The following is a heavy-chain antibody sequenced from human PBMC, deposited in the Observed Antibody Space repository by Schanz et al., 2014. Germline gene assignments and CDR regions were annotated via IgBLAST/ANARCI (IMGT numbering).Heavy chain of an antibody. J-gene: IGHJ4*02. CDR3: ARGWGYDALTGYVF. D-gene: IGHD3-9*01. V-gene: IGHV4-34*02. CDR2: VHPSGTT. Sequence: QVHLQQWGAGLLQPSETLSLTCGVGGVSFSFYYWSWVRQPPGKGLEWIGEVHPSGTTNYNPSLSYRVPMSVDASKNQFSLKLTSVTAADTAVYYCARGWGYDALTGYVFWGQGTLVTVSS. CDR1: GVSFSFYY.